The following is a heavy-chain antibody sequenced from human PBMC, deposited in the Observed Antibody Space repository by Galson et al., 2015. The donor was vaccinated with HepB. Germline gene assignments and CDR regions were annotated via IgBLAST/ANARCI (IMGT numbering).Heavy chain of an antibody. V-gene: IGHV3-73*01. CDR3: VRSGDFSGYSSR. Sequence: LRLSCAASGFTFSGSAIHWVRQASGRGPEWIGHIRSKATNYAASYVPSLKGRFTISRDDSKNMAYLHMRSLKTDDTAVYYCVRSGDFSGYSSRWGQGTLVTVSS. CDR1: GFTFSGSA. D-gene: IGHD6-13*01. CDR2: IRSKATNYAA. J-gene: IGHJ4*02.